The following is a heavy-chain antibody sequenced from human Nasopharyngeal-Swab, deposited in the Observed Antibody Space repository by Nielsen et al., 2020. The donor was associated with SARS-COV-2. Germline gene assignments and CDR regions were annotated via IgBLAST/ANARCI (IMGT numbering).Heavy chain of an antibody. V-gene: IGHV4-31*03. J-gene: IGHJ3*02. CDR1: GGSVSSGSYY. Sequence: LRLSCTVSGGSVSSGSYYWSWIRQHPGKGLEWIGYIYYSGSTYYNPSLKSRVTISVDTSKNQFSLKLSSVTAADTAVYYCARATITMIVVVDAFDIWGQGTKVTVSS. CDR2: IYYSGST. D-gene: IGHD3-22*01. CDR3: ARATITMIVVVDAFDI.